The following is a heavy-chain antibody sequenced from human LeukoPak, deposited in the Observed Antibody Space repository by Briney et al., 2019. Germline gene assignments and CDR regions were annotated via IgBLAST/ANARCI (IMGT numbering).Heavy chain of an antibody. CDR3: ARALDVLLWFGEFSN. J-gene: IGHJ4*02. V-gene: IGHV1-2*02. CDR2: INPNSGAT. Sequence: ASVKVSCKASGYTFTGYYLHWVRQAPGQGLEWMGGINPNSGATNYAQKFQGRVTMIRDTSISTAYMELSRLRSDDTAIYYCARALDVLLWFGEFSNWGQGTLVTVSS. D-gene: IGHD3-10*01. CDR1: GYTFTGYY.